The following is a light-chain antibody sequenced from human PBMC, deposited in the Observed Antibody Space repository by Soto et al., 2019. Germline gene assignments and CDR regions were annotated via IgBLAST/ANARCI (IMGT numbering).Light chain of an antibody. Sequence: DIQMTQSPSSLSASVGDRVTITCRASQSIGSYLSWYQQKPGKAPKLLINVASTLQSGVPSRFSGSGSGTDFTLAISSLRPEDFATYYCQQSSSTPQTFGGGTRVEIK. J-gene: IGKJ4*01. V-gene: IGKV1-39*01. CDR1: QSIGSY. CDR2: VAS. CDR3: QQSSSTPQT.